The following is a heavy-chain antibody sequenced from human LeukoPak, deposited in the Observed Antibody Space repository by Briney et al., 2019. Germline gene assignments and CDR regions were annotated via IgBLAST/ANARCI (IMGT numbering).Heavy chain of an antibody. CDR3: AKDGGSSGWYVDY. D-gene: IGHD6-19*01. CDR1: GFTFSDYY. CDR2: ISSSGSTI. V-gene: IGHV3-11*01. Sequence: GGSLRLSCAASGFTFSDYYMSWIRQAPGKGLEWVSYISSSGSTIYYADSVKDRFTISRDNAKNSLYLQMNSLRAEDTALYYCAKDGGSSGWYVDYWGQGTLVTVSS. J-gene: IGHJ4*02.